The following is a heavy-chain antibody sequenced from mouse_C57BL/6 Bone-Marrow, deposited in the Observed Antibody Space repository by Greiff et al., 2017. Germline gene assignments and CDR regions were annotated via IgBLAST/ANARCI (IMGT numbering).Heavy chain of an antibody. V-gene: IGHV10-1*01. Sequence: EVKVVESGGGLVQPKGSLKLSCAASGFSFNTYAMNWVRQAPGQGLEWVARIRSKSNNYATYYANSVKDRFPISRDDSESMLYLQMNNLTTEDTAMYYCVRHSSSGQGGWFAYWGQGTLVTVSA. D-gene: IGHD3-2*02. CDR1: GFSFNTYA. J-gene: IGHJ3*01. CDR3: VRHSSSGQGGWFAY. CDR2: IRSKSNNYAT.